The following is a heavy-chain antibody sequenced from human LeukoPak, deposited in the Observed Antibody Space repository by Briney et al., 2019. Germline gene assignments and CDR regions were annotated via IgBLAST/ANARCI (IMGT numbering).Heavy chain of an antibody. CDR2: IIPIFGTA. J-gene: IGHJ5*02. V-gene: IGHV1-69*13. CDR1: GGTFSSYA. CDR3: ARGLGDCSSTSCYPHGDWFDP. D-gene: IGHD2-2*01. Sequence: SVKVSCKASGGTFSSYAISWVRQAPGQGLEWMGGIIPIFGTANYAQKFQGRVTITADESTSTAYMELSSLRSEDTAVYYCARGLGDCSSTSCYPHGDWFDPWGQGTLVTVSS.